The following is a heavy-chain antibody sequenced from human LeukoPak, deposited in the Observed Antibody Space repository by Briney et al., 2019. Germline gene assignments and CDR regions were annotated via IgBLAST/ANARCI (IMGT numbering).Heavy chain of an antibody. CDR2: IYPSGST. CDR1: GGSISSYY. Sequence: SETLSLTCTVSGGSISSYYWTWIRQPAGKGLEWIGRIYPSGSTNYNPSLKSRVTMPVDTSKNQFSLKLSSVTAADTAVYYCARENSGSYREFDYWGQGTLVTVSS. CDR3: ARENSGSYREFDY. V-gene: IGHV4-4*07. J-gene: IGHJ4*02. D-gene: IGHD1-26*01.